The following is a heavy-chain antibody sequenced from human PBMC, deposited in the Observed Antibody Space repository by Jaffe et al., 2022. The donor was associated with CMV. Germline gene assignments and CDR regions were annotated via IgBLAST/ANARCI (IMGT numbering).Heavy chain of an antibody. Sequence: QVQLQQWGAGLLKPSETLSLTCAVYGGSFSGYYWSWIRQPPGKGLEWIGEINHSGSTNYNPSLKSRVTISVDTSKNQFSLKLSSVTAADTAVYYCVQQQLRPSYYFDYWGQGTLVTVSS. V-gene: IGHV4-34*01. CDR2: INHSGST. CDR3: VQQQLRPSYYFDY. CDR1: GGSFSGYY. J-gene: IGHJ4*02. D-gene: IGHD6-13*01.